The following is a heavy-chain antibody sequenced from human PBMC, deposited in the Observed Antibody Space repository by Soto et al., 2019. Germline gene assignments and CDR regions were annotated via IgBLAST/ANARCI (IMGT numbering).Heavy chain of an antibody. CDR2: ISSDSSYM. CDR3: ARTGRVDTAMVTRYYYYGMDF. D-gene: IGHD5-18*01. J-gene: IGHJ6*02. V-gene: IGHV3-21*01. CDR1: GFTFSSHG. Sequence: GGSLRLSCAASGFTFSSHGMNWVRLAPGKGLEWVSSISSDSSYMYYADSVKGRFTISRDNAKNSVHLQMNSLRDEDTAVYYCARTGRVDTAMVTRYYYYGMDFWGQGTTVTVSS.